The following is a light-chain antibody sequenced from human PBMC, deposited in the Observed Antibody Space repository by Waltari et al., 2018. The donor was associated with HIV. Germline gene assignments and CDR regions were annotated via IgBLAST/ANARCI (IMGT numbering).Light chain of an antibody. CDR3: QQRSSWPPYT. CDR1: QSVGNY. CDR2: DAS. V-gene: IGKV3-11*01. Sequence: EIVLTQSPATLSLSPGERATLSCRASQSVGNYLAWYQQKPGQAPRLPIYDASNRATGIPARFSGGGSGTDFTLTISSLEPEDFAVYYCQQRSSWPPYTFGQGTKLDLK. J-gene: IGKJ2*01.